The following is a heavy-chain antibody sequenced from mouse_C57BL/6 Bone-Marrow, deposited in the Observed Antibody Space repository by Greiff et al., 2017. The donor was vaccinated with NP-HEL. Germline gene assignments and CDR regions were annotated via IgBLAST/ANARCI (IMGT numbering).Heavy chain of an antibody. CDR1: GFTFSSYA. Sequence: EVQRVESGGGLVKPGGSLKLSCAASGFTFSSYAMSWVRQTPEKRLEWVATISDGGSYTYYPDNVKGRFTISRDNAKNNLYLQMSHLKSEDTAMYYCARLCPRFAYWGQGTLVTVSA. CDR2: ISDGGSYT. CDR3: ARLCPRFAY. V-gene: IGHV5-4*01. D-gene: IGHD6-5*01. J-gene: IGHJ3*01.